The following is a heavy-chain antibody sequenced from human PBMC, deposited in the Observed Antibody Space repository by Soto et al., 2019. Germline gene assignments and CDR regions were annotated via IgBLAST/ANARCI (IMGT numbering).Heavy chain of an antibody. CDR3: GIVDMIPFGGITGPHDAFDR. CDR1: GASISSGDYY. Sequence: QVQLQESGPGLVKPSQTLSLTCNVSGASISSGDYYWSWIRQPPGKGLEWIGYIYFSESPSYNPSLKGRVPHSGDNSKNQFSLRLPSVTAADPAVYYCGIVDMIPFGGITGPHDAFDRWGQGKMVTVSS. V-gene: IGHV4-30-4*01. D-gene: IGHD3-16*01. CDR2: IYFSESP. J-gene: IGHJ3*01.